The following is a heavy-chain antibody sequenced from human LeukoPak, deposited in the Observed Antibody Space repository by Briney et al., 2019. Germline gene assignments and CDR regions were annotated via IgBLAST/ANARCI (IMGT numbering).Heavy chain of an antibody. CDR2: ISAYNGNT. J-gene: IGHJ4*02. CDR1: GYTFTSYG. D-gene: IGHD4-11*01. Sequence: GASVKVSCKASGYTFTSYGISWVRQGPGQGLEWMGWISAYNGNTNYAQKLQGRVTMTTDTSTSTAYMELRSPRSDDTAVYYCARSPHDYSNYGCFDYWGQGTLVTVSS. V-gene: IGHV1-18*01. CDR3: ARSPHDYSNYGCFDY.